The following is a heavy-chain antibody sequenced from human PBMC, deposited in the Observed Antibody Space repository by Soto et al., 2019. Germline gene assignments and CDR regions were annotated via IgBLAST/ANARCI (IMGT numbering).Heavy chain of an antibody. CDR3: ARDSIVGATPFDY. Sequence: QVQLQESGPGLVKPSETLSLTCTVSGGSVSSGSYYWSWIRPPPGKGLEWIGYIYYSGSTNYNPSLKSRVTISVDTSKNQFSLKLSSVTAADTAVYYCARDSIVGATPFDYWGQGTLVAVSS. V-gene: IGHV4-61*01. J-gene: IGHJ4*02. CDR2: IYYSGST. CDR1: GGSVSSGSYY. D-gene: IGHD1-26*01.